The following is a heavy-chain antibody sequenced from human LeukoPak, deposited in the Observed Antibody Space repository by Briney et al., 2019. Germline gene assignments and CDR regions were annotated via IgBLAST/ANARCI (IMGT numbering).Heavy chain of an antibody. V-gene: IGHV1-18*01. CDR1: GYTFTSYG. CDR2: ISAYNGNT. Sequence: ASVKVSCKASGYTFTSYGISWVRQAPGQGLEWMGWISAYNGNTNYAQKLQGRVTMTTDTSTSTAYMELRSLRSDDTAVYYCARGSIYGGNSEQYFQHWGQGTLVTVSS. D-gene: IGHD4-23*01. J-gene: IGHJ1*01. CDR3: ARGSIYGGNSEQYFQH.